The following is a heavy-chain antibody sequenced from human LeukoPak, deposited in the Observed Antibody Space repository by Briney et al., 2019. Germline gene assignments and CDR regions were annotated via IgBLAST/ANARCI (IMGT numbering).Heavy chain of an antibody. Sequence: GASVKVSCKASGYTFTSYYMHWVRQAPGQGLEWMGIINPSGGSTSYAQKFQGRVTMTRDTSTSTVYMELSSLRAEDTALYHCAREGDYRAGRVGATDFDYWGQGTLVTVSS. V-gene: IGHV1-46*01. D-gene: IGHD1-26*01. CDR1: GYTFTSYY. CDR2: INPSGGST. CDR3: AREGDYRAGRVGATDFDY. J-gene: IGHJ4*02.